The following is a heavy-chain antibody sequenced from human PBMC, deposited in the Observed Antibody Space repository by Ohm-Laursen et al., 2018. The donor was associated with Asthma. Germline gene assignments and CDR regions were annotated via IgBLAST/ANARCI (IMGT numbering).Heavy chain of an antibody. V-gene: IGHV3-21*01. D-gene: IGHD3-10*02. Sequence: SLRLSCAASGFTFSSYSMNWVRQAPGKGLEWVSSISSSSSYIYYADSVKGRFTISRENAKNSLYLQMNSLRAEDTAVYYCARVVPGVAIDYWGQGTLVTVSS. CDR1: GFTFSSYS. CDR3: ARVVPGVAIDY. J-gene: IGHJ4*02. CDR2: ISSSSSYI.